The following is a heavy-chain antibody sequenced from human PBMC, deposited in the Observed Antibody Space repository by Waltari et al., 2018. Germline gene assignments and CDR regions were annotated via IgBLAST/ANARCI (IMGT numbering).Heavy chain of an antibody. CDR3: ARLVGTMVRGVRTRIDS. J-gene: IGHJ5*01. CDR2: VYYSGSI. CDR1: GAPISRGTHY. V-gene: IGHV4-39*01. D-gene: IGHD3-10*01. Sequence: QPHLQESGPGLVNPSETLSLTCNVSGAPISRGTHYWRWIRQPPGRRLEWIGTVYYSGSIYYNPFLKNRITVSVDTSKNQFSLKMTYVTAADTAIYYCARLVGTMVRGVRTRIDSWGRGIWVTVSS.